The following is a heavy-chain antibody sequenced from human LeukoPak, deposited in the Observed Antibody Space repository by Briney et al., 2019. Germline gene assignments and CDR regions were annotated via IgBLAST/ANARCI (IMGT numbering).Heavy chain of an antibody. CDR3: SKAPKPLTGYFLFCF. D-gene: IGHD3-9*01. CDR1: GFMFSSYV. V-gene: IGHV3-23*01. J-gene: IGHJ4*02. CDR2: IGDSDDNT. Sequence: GGSLRLSCAASGFMFSSYVMNWVRQAPGKGLEWVSAIGDSDDNTHYADFVKGRFTVSRDNSKDTLYLQINSLRDEDTAVYYWSKAPKPLTGYFLFCFWGQGTLVTVSS.